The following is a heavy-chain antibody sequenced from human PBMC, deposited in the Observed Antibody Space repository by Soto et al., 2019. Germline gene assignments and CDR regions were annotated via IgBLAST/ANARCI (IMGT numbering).Heavy chain of an antibody. D-gene: IGHD3-3*01. Sequence: QVQLQQRGAGLLKPSETLSLTCGVYGGSLSGYYWSWIRQLPGKGLEWIGEITPGGSAAYHPSLRRRAAISLDTSKNQIALEMNSVTVADTGVYYCARGGGWRWTPPWGQGTLVTVSS. J-gene: IGHJ4*02. CDR3: ARGGGWRWTPP. V-gene: IGHV4-34*01. CDR2: ITPGGSA. CDR1: GGSLSGYY.